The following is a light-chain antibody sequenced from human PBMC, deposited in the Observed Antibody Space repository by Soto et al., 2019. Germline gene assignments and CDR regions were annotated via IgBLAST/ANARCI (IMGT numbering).Light chain of an antibody. V-gene: IGKV3-11*01. J-gene: IGKJ4*01. CDR1: PSVSNS. Sequence: ECVLTQSPATLSLSPGERATLSCRASPSVSNSLAWYQHKPGQAPRLLIYDAFNRATGVPTRFSGSGSGTDFTLTISSLEPEDFAVYYCQQRNRWPPVTFGGGTRVEIK. CDR3: QQRNRWPPVT. CDR2: DAF.